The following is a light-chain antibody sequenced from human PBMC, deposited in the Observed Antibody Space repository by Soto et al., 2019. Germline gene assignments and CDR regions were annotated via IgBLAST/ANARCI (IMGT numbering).Light chain of an antibody. CDR3: QQANSFPYT. CDR2: AAS. J-gene: IGKJ2*01. CDR1: QEISNW. Sequence: DIQMTQSPPTVSASVGDSVTITCRASQEISNWLAWYQQKPGKAPKLLIYAASNLQSGVPSRFSGSTSGTDCTLTISSLQTEDVATYYCQQANSFPYTFGQGTKVDIK. V-gene: IGKV1D-12*01.